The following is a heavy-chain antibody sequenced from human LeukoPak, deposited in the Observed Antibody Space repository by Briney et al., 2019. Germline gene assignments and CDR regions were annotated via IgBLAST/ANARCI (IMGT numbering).Heavy chain of an antibody. CDR3: ARDHGGYSSGWYEDY. CDR2: ISRASESI. Sequence: SGGSLRLSCEASGFNFNTYSMAWVRQAPGKGLEWVSIISRASESIFYADSVKGRFTISRDNAKNSLHLQMNSLRAEDTALYYCARDHGGYSSGWYEDYWGQGTLVTVSS. J-gene: IGHJ4*02. CDR1: GFNFNTYS. V-gene: IGHV3-21*04. D-gene: IGHD6-19*01.